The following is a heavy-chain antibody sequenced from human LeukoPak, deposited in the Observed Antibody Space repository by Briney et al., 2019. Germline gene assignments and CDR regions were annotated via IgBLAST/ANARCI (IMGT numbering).Heavy chain of an antibody. CDR2: IYYSGST. V-gene: IGHV4-39*01. D-gene: IGHD5-12*01. CDR1: GGSISSSSYY. J-gene: IGHJ5*02. Sequence: SETLSLTCTVSGGSISSSSYYWGWIRQPPGKGLEWIGSIYYSGSTYYNPSLKSRVTISVDTSKNQFSLKLSSVTAADTAVYYCPRRRVATLDWFDPWGQGTLVTVSS. CDR3: PRRRVATLDWFDP.